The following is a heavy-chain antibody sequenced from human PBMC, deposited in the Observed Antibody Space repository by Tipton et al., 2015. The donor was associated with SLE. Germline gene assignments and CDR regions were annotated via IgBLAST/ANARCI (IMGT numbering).Heavy chain of an antibody. CDR2: IYYTGNT. D-gene: IGHD1-26*01. CDR3: AGGQWELPDFDY. J-gene: IGHJ4*02. Sequence: GLVKPSQTLSLTCTVSGGSISSGGYYWSWIRQHPGKGLEWIGYIYYTGNTNYNPSLKSRVTISVDTSKDQFSLKLTSVTATDTAVYYCAGGQWELPDFDYWGQGTLVTVSS. V-gene: IGHV4-31*03. CDR1: GGSISSGGYY.